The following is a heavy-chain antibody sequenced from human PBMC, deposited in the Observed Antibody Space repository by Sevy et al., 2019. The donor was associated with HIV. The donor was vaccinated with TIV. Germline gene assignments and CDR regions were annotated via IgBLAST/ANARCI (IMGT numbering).Heavy chain of an antibody. CDR3: PRDCNSATCLWGLDV. V-gene: IGHV3-7*03. CDR1: GFTFNRYC. J-gene: IGHJ6*02. CDR2: IKLDGSEK. Sequence: GGSLRLSCAASGFTFNRYCMSWVRQAPGKGLQWVANIKLDGSEKYYLDSVRGRFTISRDNAKNTLYLQMNSLRAEDTAVYYCPRDCNSATCLWGLDVWGRGTTVTVSS. D-gene: IGHD1-26*01.